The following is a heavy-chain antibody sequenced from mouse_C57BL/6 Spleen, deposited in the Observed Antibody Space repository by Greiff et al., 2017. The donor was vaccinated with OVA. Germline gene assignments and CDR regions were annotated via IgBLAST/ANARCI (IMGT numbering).Heavy chain of an antibody. CDR1: GYTFTSYW. CDR2: IDPSDSYT. D-gene: IGHD2-4*01. CDR3: ARRGYDYDKAY. J-gene: IGHJ3*01. Sequence: VQLQQPGAELVKPGASVKLSCKASGYTFTSYWMQWVKQRPGQGLEWIGEIDPSDSYTNYNQKFKGKATLTVDTSSSTAYMQLSSLTSEDSAVYYCARRGYDYDKAYWSQGTLVTVSA. V-gene: IGHV1-50*01.